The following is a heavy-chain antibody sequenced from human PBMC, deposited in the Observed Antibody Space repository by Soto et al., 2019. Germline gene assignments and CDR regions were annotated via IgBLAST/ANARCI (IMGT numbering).Heavy chain of an antibody. Sequence: PVGSLRLSCAASGFTFSSYGMHWVRQAPGKGLEWVAVISYDGSNKYYADSVKGRFTISRDNSKNTLYLQMNSLRAEDTAVYYCAKLPHSGWYYFDYWGQGTLVTVSS. V-gene: IGHV3-30*18. CDR3: AKLPHSGWYYFDY. J-gene: IGHJ4*02. CDR1: GFTFSSYG. CDR2: ISYDGSNK. D-gene: IGHD6-19*01.